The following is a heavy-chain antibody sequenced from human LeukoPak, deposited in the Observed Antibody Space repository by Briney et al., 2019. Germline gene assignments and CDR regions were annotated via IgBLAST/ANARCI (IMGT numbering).Heavy chain of an antibody. CDR2: IIPIFGTA. CDR1: GGTFSSYA. V-gene: IGHV1-69*05. Sequence: GASVKVSCKASGGTFSSYAISWVRQAPGQGLEWMGGIIPIFGTANYAQKFQGRVTITTDESTSTAYMELSSLRSEDTAVYYCARDGSSSSSHLDYWGQGTLVTVSS. J-gene: IGHJ4*02. CDR3: ARDGSSSSSHLDY. D-gene: IGHD2-2*01.